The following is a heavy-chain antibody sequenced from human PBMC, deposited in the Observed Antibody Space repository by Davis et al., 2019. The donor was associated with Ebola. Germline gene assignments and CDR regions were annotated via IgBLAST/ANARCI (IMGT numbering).Heavy chain of an antibody. V-gene: IGHV3-30*04. Sequence: GGSLRLSCAASGFTFSSYAMHWVRQAPGKGLEWVAVISYDGSNKYYADSVKGRFTISRDNSKNTLYLQMNSLRAEDTAVYYCAKDRGRYCTNGVCYSGEQIFDYWGQGTLVTVSS. CDR2: ISYDGSNK. J-gene: IGHJ4*02. CDR3: AKDRGRYCTNGVCYSGEQIFDY. CDR1: GFTFSSYA. D-gene: IGHD2-8*01.